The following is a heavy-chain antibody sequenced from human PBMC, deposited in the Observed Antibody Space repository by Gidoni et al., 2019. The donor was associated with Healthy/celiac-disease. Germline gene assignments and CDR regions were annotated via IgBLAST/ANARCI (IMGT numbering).Heavy chain of an antibody. Sequence: EVQLVESGGGLVKPGGSLRLSLPASGFPFSNAWMSWVRQAPGKGLEWVGRIKSKTDGGTTDYAAPVKGRFTISRDDSKNTLYLQMNSLKTEDTAVYYCLRQMGATFDYWGQGTLVTVSS. CDR2: IKSKTDGGTT. CDR1: GFPFSNAW. V-gene: IGHV3-15*01. J-gene: IGHJ4*02. CDR3: LRQMGATFDY. D-gene: IGHD1-26*01.